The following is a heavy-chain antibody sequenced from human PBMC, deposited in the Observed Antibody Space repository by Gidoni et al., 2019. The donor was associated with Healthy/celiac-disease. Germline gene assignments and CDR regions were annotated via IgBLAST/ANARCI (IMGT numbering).Heavy chain of an antibody. Sequence: QITLKASGPTLVKPTQTLTLTCTFSGFSLSTSGVGVGWIRQPPGKALEWLALIYWDDDKRYSPSLKSRLTITKDTSKNQVVLTMTNMDPVDTATYYCAHIPLGWELIPWFDYWGQGTLVTVSS. V-gene: IGHV2-5*02. D-gene: IGHD1-26*01. CDR2: IYWDDDK. CDR1: GFSLSTSGVG. CDR3: AHIPLGWELIPWFDY. J-gene: IGHJ4*02.